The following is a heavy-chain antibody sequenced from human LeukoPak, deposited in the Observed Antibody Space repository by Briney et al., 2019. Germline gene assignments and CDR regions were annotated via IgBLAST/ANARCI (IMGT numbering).Heavy chain of an antibody. Sequence: PGASVKVSCKASGYTFTSYGISWVRQAPGQGLEWMGWISAYNGNTNYAQKLQGRVTMTTDTSTSTAYMELRSLRSDDTAVYYCARDLSRDPKIVGAVYWGQGTLVTVSS. CDR1: GYTFTSYG. V-gene: IGHV1-18*01. D-gene: IGHD1-26*01. J-gene: IGHJ4*02. CDR3: ARDLSRDPKIVGAVY. CDR2: ISAYNGNT.